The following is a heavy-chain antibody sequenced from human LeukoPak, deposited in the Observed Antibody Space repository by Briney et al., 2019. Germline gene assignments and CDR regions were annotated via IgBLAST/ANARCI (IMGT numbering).Heavy chain of an antibody. D-gene: IGHD6-13*01. CDR1: GFTFRSYG. CDR2: ISGTTGRT. Sequence: PGGSLRLSCAASGFTFRSYGMSWVRQAPGKGVEWGSAISGTTGRTDYADSVKGGFTISREISKNTLYLQMQSLRAEDTAVYYCAKSDTPWGSWYYFDYWGQGTLVTVSS. CDR3: AKSDTPWGSWYYFDY. V-gene: IGHV3-23*01. J-gene: IGHJ4*02.